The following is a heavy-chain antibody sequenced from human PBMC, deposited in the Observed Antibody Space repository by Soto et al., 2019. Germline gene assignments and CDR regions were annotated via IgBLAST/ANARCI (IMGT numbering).Heavy chain of an antibody. J-gene: IGHJ4*02. Sequence: SETLSLTCAVSGGSISSGGYSWSWIRQPPGKGLEWIGYIYHSGSTYYNPSLKSRVTISVDRSKNQFSLKLSSVTAADTAVYYCAREGNYFDYWGQGTLVTVSS. V-gene: IGHV4-30-2*01. CDR1: GGSISSGGYS. CDR2: IYHSGST. CDR3: AREGNYFDY.